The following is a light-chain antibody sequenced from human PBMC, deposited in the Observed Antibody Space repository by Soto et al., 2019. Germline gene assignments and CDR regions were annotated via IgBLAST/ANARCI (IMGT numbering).Light chain of an antibody. V-gene: IGKV3-15*01. CDR2: GAS. CDR3: QQYNDWPPAT. Sequence: EIVMTQSPATLSVSPGERATLSCRASQSVSSNLAWYQQIPGRAPRLLIYGASTRATGVPARFSGSGSGTEFTLTISSLQSEDFAIYYCQQYNDWPPATFGQGTKLEIK. CDR1: QSVSSN. J-gene: IGKJ2*01.